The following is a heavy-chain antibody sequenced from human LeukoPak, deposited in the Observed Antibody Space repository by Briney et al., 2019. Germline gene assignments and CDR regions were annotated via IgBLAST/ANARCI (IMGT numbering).Heavy chain of an antibody. D-gene: IGHD2-15*01. CDR3: ARSPAIGWLLPFDY. CDR1: GYTFTGYY. V-gene: IGHV1-2*02. CDR2: INPNSGGT. J-gene: IGHJ4*02. Sequence: ASVKVSCKASGYTFTGYYMHWVRQAPGQGLEWMGWINPNSGGTNYAQKFQGRVTMTRDTSISTAYMELSRLRSDDTAVYYCARSPAIGWLLPFDYWGQGTLVTVSS.